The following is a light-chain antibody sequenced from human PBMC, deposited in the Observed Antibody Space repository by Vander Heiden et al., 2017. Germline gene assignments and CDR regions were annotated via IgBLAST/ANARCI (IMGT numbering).Light chain of an antibody. Sequence: DIQMTQSPFSVAASVGDRVTIACRASQGISRWLAWYQQKPGKAPNLLIYAASNLQSGAPSRFSGSGSGTDFTLTISSLQPEDSATYYCQQANSFSLTFGGGTKVVIK. CDR2: AAS. CDR3: QQANSFSLT. V-gene: IGKV1-12*01. J-gene: IGKJ4*01. CDR1: QGISRW.